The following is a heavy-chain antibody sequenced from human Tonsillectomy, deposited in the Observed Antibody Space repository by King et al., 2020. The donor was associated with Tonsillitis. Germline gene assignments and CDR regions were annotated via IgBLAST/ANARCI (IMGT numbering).Heavy chain of an antibody. CDR2: IYYSGST. V-gene: IGHV4-39*01. J-gene: IGHJ5*02. CDR3: SRGDSTRHFGWFDP. D-gene: IGHD3-3*02. Sequence: QLQESGPGLVKPSETLSLTCTVSGGSISSSSYYWGWIRQPPGQGLEWIGSIYYSGSTYYNPSLKSRVTISVDTSKNQFSLKLSSVTAADTAVYYCSRGDSTRHFGWFDPWGQGTLVTVSS. CDR1: GGSISSSSYY.